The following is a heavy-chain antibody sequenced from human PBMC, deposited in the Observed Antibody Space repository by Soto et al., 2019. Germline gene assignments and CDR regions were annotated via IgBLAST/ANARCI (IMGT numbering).Heavy chain of an antibody. CDR3: ARGIYRQYGLDV. CDR1: EFTFNKYW. CDR2: INTSGSNT. V-gene: IGHV3-74*01. Sequence: EVQLVESGGGLVQPGGSLRLSCAASEFTFNKYWMHWVRQAPGKGLEWVSRINTSGSNTNYADSVMGRFTISRDNADNTVYLQMNSMRGEDKAVYYCARGIYRQYGLDVWGQGATVTVSS. D-gene: IGHD3-16*02. J-gene: IGHJ6*02.